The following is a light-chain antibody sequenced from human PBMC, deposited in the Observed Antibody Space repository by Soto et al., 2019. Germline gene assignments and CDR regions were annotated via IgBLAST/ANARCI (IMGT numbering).Light chain of an antibody. CDR3: QSYDSSLSGWGV. Sequence: QSVLTQPPSVSGAPGQRVTISCTGSSSNIGAGYDVHWYQQLPGTAPKLLIYGNSNRPSGVPDRFSGSKSGTSASLAITGLQAKDEADYYCQSYDSSLSGWGVFGGGTKLTVL. CDR1: SSNIGAGYD. V-gene: IGLV1-40*01. CDR2: GNS. J-gene: IGLJ2*01.